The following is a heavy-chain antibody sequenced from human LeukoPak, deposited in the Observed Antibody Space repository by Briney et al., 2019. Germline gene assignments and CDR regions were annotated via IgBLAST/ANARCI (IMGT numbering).Heavy chain of an antibody. CDR3: ARASLLWFGECPPPDAFDI. CDR2: INPNSGGT. V-gene: IGHV1-2*04. D-gene: IGHD3-10*01. Sequence: RASVKVSCKASGYTFTGYYMHWVRQAPGQGLEWMGWINPNSGGTNYAQKFQGWVTMTRDTSISTAYMELSRLRSDDTAVYYCARASLLWFGECPPPDAFDIWGQGTMVTVSS. CDR1: GYTFTGYY. J-gene: IGHJ3*02.